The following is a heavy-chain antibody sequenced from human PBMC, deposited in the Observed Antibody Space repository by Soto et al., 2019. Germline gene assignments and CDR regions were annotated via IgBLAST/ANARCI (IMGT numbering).Heavy chain of an antibody. CDR2: SRSKANSYLT. CDR1: GFTFSDRY. CDR3: ARDSSSCRGGFCYFDW. D-gene: IGHD2-15*01. J-gene: IGHJ4*02. V-gene: IGHV3-72*01. Sequence: VQLVESGGGLVQPGGSLRLSCAASGFTFSDRYMDWVRQAPGKGLEWVGRSRSKANSYLTEYAASVKGRFTISRDDSKNSLYLQMNSLKTEDTAVYFCARDSSSCRGGFCYFDWWGQGTLVTVSS.